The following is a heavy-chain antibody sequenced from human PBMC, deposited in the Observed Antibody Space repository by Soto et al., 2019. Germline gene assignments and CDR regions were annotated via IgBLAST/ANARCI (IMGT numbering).Heavy chain of an antibody. V-gene: IGHV4-34*01. CDR1: GGSFSGYY. J-gene: IGHJ4*02. CDR3: ASGRASMYSSSWPLNDY. CDR2: INHSGST. Sequence: SETLSLTCAVYGGSFSGYYWSWIRQPPGKGLEWIGEINHSGSTNYNPSLKSRVTISVDTSKNQCSLKLSSVTAADTAVYYCASGRASMYSSSWPLNDYWGQGTLFTVSS. D-gene: IGHD6-13*01.